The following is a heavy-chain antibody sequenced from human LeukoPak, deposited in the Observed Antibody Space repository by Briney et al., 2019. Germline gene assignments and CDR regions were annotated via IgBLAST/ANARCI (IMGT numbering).Heavy chain of an antibody. Sequence: TSETLSLTCTVSGGSISSYYWSWIRQPPGKGLEWIGYIYYSGSTNYNPSLKSRVTISVDTSKNQFSLKLSSVTAADTAVYYCARVGSGTAYYYYYMDVWGKGTTVTVSS. J-gene: IGHJ6*03. CDR1: GGSISSYY. D-gene: IGHD1-1*01. CDR3: ARVGSGTAYYYYYMDV. V-gene: IGHV4-59*01. CDR2: IYYSGST.